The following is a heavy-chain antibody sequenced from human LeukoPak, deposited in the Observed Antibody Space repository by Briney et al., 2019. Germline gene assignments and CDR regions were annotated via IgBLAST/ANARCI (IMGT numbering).Heavy chain of an antibody. CDR1: GFTFSSYA. Sequence: PPGGSLRLSCAASGFTFSSYAMSWIRQAPGKGLEWVSYISSSGSTIYYADSVKGRFTISRDNAKNSLYLQMNSLRAEDTAVYYCARWVVVAATDYFDYWGQGTLVTVSS. D-gene: IGHD2-15*01. V-gene: IGHV3-48*04. CDR2: ISSSGSTI. CDR3: ARWVVVAATDYFDY. J-gene: IGHJ4*02.